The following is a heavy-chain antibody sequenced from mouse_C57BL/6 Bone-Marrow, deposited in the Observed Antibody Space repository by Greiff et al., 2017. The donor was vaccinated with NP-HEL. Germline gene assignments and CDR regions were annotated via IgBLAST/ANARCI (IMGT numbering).Heavy chain of an antibody. D-gene: IGHD1-1*01. J-gene: IGHJ1*03. CDR1: GFTFSSYT. CDR2: ISGGGGNT. V-gene: IGHV5-9*01. CDR3: ASRDYYGSNWYFDV. Sequence: VQVVESGGGLVKPGGSLKLSCAASGFTFSSYTMSWVRQTPEKRLEWVATISGGGGNTYYPDSVKGRFTISRDNAKNTLYLQMSSLRSEDTALYYCASRDYYGSNWYFDVWGTGTTVTVSS.